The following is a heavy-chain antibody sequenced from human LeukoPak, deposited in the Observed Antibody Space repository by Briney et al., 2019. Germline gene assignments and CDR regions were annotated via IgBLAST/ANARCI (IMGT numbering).Heavy chain of an antibody. D-gene: IGHD6-19*01. CDR1: GYTFTSYG. CDR3: ARERAVAEGMDV. V-gene: IGHV1-18*01. J-gene: IGHJ6*02. Sequence: ASVKVSCKASGYTFTSYGISWVRQAPGQGLEWMGWISAYNGNTNYAQKLQGRVTMTRDTSTSTVYMELSSLRSEDTAVYYCARERAVAEGMDVWGQGTTVTVSS. CDR2: ISAYNGNT.